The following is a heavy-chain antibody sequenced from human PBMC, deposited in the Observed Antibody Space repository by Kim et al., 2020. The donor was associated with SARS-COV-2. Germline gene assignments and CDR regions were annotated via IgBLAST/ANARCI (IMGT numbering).Heavy chain of an antibody. CDR2: MNXNSGNT. CDR3: ARXFSRXQVLXXYYYGMDV. Sequence: ASVKVSCKASGYTFTSYDINWVRQATGQGLEWMGWMNXNSGNTGYAQKFQGRVTXPRNTSISTAHMELXSLRSEDTAVYYCARXFSRXQVLXXYYYGMDVWGQGTTVTVSS. V-gene: IGHV1-8*01. CDR1: GYTFTSYD. D-gene: IGHD3-10*01. J-gene: IGHJ6*02.